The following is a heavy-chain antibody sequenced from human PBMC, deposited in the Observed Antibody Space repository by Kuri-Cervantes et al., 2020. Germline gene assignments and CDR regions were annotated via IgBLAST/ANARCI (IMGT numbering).Heavy chain of an antibody. V-gene: IGHV3-9*01. CDR1: GFTFDDYA. CDR2: ISWNSGSI. D-gene: IGHD3-22*01. CDR3: ARAPHYYDSSGYYGFDY. J-gene: IGHJ4*02. Sequence: SLKISCAASGFTFDDYAMHWVRQAPGKGLEWVSGISWNSGSIGYADSVKGRFTISRDNAKNSLYLQMNSLRAEDTAVYYCARAPHYYDSSGYYGFDYWGQGTLVTVSS.